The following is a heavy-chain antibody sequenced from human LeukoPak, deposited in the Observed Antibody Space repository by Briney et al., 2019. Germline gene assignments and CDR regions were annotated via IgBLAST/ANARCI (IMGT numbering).Heavy chain of an antibody. CDR2: ISYDGSNK. J-gene: IGHJ4*02. CDR1: GFTFSSYG. V-gene: IGHV3-30*03. CDR3: ARDYGGNSGLDY. Sequence: PGGSLTLSCAASGFTFSSYGMHWVRQAPGKGLEWVAVISYDGSNKYYADSVKGRFTISRDNSKNTLYLQMNSLRAEDTAVYYCARDYGGNSGLDYWGQGTLVTVSS. D-gene: IGHD4-23*01.